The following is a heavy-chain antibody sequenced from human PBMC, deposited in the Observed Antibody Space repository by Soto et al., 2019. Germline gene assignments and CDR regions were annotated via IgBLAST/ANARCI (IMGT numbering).Heavy chain of an antibody. Sequence: QVQLVESGGGVVQPGRSLRLSCAASGFTFSSYAMHWVRQAPGKGLEWVAVISYDGSNKYYADSVKGRFTISRDNSKNTLYLQMNILRAEDTAVYYCARAPNIVVVVDATHDAFDIWGQGTMVTVSS. CDR2: ISYDGSNK. V-gene: IGHV3-30-3*01. D-gene: IGHD2-15*01. CDR3: ARAPNIVVVVDATHDAFDI. CDR1: GFTFSSYA. J-gene: IGHJ3*02.